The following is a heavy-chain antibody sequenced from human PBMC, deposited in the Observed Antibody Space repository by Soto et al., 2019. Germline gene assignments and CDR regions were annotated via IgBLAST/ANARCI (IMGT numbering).Heavy chain of an antibody. D-gene: IGHD6-19*01. J-gene: IGHJ4*02. CDR1: GYSISSGYY. CDR3: ARGWSFDY. Sequence: PSETLSLTCAVSGYSISSGYYCGWRRQPPEKGLEWIGSIYHSGSTYYNPSLKSRVTISVDTSKNQFALKLSSVTAADTAVYYSARGWSFDYWGQGTLVTVSS. V-gene: IGHV4-38-2*01. CDR2: IYHSGST.